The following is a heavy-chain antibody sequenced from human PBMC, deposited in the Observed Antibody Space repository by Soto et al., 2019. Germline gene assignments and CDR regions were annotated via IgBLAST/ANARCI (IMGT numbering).Heavy chain of an antibody. D-gene: IGHD6-19*01. J-gene: IGHJ5*02. CDR3: ARRTTGSGWYPMFDT. CDR2: IYHTGSA. Sequence: SETLSLTCAVSGASMTSSHWWIWVRQPPGKGLEWIGEIYHTGSANYKPSLESRVTISVDKSKNRFSLILTSVTAADTATYYCARRTTGSGWYPMFDTWGQGALVTVSS. V-gene: IGHV4-4*02. CDR1: GASMTSSHW.